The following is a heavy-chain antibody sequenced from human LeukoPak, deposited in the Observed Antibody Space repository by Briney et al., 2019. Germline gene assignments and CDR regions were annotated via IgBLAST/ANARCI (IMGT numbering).Heavy chain of an antibody. Sequence: GGSLRLSCAASGFTFSNAWMSWVRQAPGKGLEWVGRILGKTDGGTTDYAAPVKGRFIISRDDSTNTLYRQMNSLKTEDTAVYYCTTDEGVDDYFDYWGQGTLVTVSS. D-gene: IGHD3-10*01. CDR2: ILGKTDGGTT. CDR3: TTDEGVDDYFDY. J-gene: IGHJ4*02. CDR1: GFTFSNAW. V-gene: IGHV3-15*01.